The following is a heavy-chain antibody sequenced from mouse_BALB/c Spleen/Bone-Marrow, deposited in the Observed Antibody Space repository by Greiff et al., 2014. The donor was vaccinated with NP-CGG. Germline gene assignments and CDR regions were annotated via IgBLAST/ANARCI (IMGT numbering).Heavy chain of an antibody. V-gene: IGHV1-67*01. CDR3: ARGIYYDSTWFAY. CDR1: GYTFTDYA. D-gene: IGHD2-4*01. J-gene: IGHJ3*01. CDR2: ISTYSGNT. Sequence: QVQLQPSGPELVRPGVSVKIFCKGSGYTFTDYALHWVEQSHAKSLEWVGVISTYSGNTNYNQKFKGKATMTVDKSSSTAYMELARLTSEDSAIYYCARGIYYDSTWFAYWGQGTLVTVSA.